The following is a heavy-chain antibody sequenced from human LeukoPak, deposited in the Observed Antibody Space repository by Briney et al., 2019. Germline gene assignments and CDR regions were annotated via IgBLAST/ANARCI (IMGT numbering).Heavy chain of an antibody. CDR2: ISNSNGNT. Sequence: GGSLRLSCAASGFTFSNYAMSWVRQAPGKGLGWVSTISNSNGNTYYADSVKGRFTISRDNSKNTLYLQMNSLTAEDTAKYYCAKATGNLGNWGQGTLVTVSS. CDR3: AKATGNLGN. CDR1: GFTFSNYA. D-gene: IGHD1-1*01. J-gene: IGHJ4*02. V-gene: IGHV3-23*01.